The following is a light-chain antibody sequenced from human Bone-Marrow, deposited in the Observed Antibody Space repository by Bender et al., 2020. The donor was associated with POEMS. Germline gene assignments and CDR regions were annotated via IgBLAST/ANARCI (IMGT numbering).Light chain of an antibody. CDR2: QDT. Sequence: SYELTQPPSVSVSPGQTATITCSGEKLGEEYACWYQQKPGQSPVVVIYQDTKRPSGIPERFSGSTSGNTATLTISGTQDTDEADYYCQTWDSSTVIFGGGTKLTVL. V-gene: IGLV3-1*01. J-gene: IGLJ2*01. CDR3: QTWDSSTVI. CDR1: KLGEEY.